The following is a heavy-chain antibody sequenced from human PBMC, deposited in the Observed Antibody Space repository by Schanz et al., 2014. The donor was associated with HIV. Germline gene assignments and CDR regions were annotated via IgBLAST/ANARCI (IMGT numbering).Heavy chain of an antibody. CDR1: GFTFSSYW. V-gene: IGHV3-74*02. D-gene: IGHD1-20*01. Sequence: EVQLVESGGGLVKRGGSLRLSCAASGFTFSSYWMHWVRQAPGKGLVWVSRIKSDGSSTSYADSVKGRFTISRVNSKNTLYLQMNSLRAEDTAIYYCAKTSITLGMDVWGQGTTVTVSS. CDR3: AKTSITLGMDV. J-gene: IGHJ6*02. CDR2: IKSDGSST.